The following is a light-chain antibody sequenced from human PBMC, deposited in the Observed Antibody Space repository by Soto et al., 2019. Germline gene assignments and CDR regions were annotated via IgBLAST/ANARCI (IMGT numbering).Light chain of an antibody. CDR1: QSVSSNY. CDR3: QQFGTPIT. Sequence: ESVLTQSPGTLSLSPGERATLCCRASQSVSSNYLAWYQQKPGQAPRLLIYGASSRATGIPDRFSGSGSGTDFTLTISRLEPEDFAVYYCQQFGTPITFGQGTRLEIK. CDR2: GAS. V-gene: IGKV3-20*01. J-gene: IGKJ5*01.